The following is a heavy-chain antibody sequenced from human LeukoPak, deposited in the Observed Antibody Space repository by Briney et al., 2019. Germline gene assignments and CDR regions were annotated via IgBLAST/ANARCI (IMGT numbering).Heavy chain of an antibody. J-gene: IGHJ4*02. CDR3: ARYGPIVGASPLDY. CDR1: WGSISSSSYY. D-gene: IGHD1-26*01. CDR2: IYYSGST. V-gene: IGHV4-39*01. Sequence: SETLSLTCTVSWGSISSSSYYWGWIRQPPGKGLEWIGSIYYSGSTYYNPSLKSRVTISVDTSKNQFSLKLSSVTAAHTAVYYCARYGPIVGASPLDYWGQGTLVTVSS.